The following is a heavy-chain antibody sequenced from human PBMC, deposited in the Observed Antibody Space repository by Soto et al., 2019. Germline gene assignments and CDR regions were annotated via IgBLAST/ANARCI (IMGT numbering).Heavy chain of an antibody. Sequence: QVQLVQSGAEVKKPGSSVKVSCKASGGTFSSYAISWVRQAPGQGLEWMGGIIPIFGTANYAQKLQGRVTITADESTRTAYLEVSRLRSEDTAVYYCARASSASLGQGMDVWGQGTTVTVSS. CDR2: IIPIFGTA. CDR1: GGTFSSYA. J-gene: IGHJ6*02. V-gene: IGHV1-69*12. D-gene: IGHD3-16*01. CDR3: ARASSASLGQGMDV.